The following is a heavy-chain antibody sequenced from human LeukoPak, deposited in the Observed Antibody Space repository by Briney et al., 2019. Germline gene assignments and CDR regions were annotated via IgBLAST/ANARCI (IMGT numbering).Heavy chain of an antibody. D-gene: IGHD2-15*01. V-gene: IGHV4-4*07. J-gene: IGHJ5*02. CDR2: IYTSGST. Sequence: SETLSLTCTVSGGSISTYYWSWIRQPAGKGLEWIGRIYTSGSTNYNPSLKSRVTMSVDTSKNQFSLKLSSVTAADTAVYYCAREGFRYCSGGSCYSPGDWFDPWGQGTLVTVSS. CDR1: GGSISTYY. CDR3: AREGFRYCSGGSCYSPGDWFDP.